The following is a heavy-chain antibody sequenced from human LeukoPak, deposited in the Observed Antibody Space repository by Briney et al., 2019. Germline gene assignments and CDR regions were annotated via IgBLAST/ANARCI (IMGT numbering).Heavy chain of an antibody. CDR3: ARSIPAGNRR. CDR1: GFTFSDYY. CDR2: ISRSGSTI. J-gene: IGHJ4*02. V-gene: IGHV3-11*01. Sequence: PGGSLRLSCAASGFTFSDYYMSWIRQAPGKGLEWVSYISRSGSTIDYADSVKGRFTISRDNAKNSLYLQMNSLRAEDTAVYYRARSIPAGNRRWGQGTLVTVSS. D-gene: IGHD2-2*01.